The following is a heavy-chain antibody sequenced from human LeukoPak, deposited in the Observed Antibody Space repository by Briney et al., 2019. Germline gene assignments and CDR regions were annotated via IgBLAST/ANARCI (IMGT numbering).Heavy chain of an antibody. J-gene: IGHJ5*02. CDR1: GLTFSTYS. D-gene: IGHD1-14*01. CDR3: ARAAQPGFDP. V-gene: IGHV3-48*01. CDR2: ISSDSGTI. Sequence: GGSLRLSCGASGLTFSTYSMNWVRQAPGKGLEWVSYISSDSGTIYYADSVKGRFTISRDNAKNSLYLQMNSLRAEDTAVYYCARAAQPGFDPWGQGPLVTVSS.